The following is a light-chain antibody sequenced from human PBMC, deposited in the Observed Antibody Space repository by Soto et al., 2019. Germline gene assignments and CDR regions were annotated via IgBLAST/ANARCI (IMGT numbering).Light chain of an antibody. V-gene: IGLV2-14*01. CDR2: EVS. CDR3: SSYTSSSAYV. Sequence: QSALTQPASVSGSLGQSITISCTGTSSDIGGYKYVSWYQQHPGKAPKLIIFEVSNRPSGVSDRFSGSNSGNTASPTISGLQAEDEADYYCSSYTSSSAYVFGTGTKVTVL. J-gene: IGLJ1*01. CDR1: SSDIGGYKY.